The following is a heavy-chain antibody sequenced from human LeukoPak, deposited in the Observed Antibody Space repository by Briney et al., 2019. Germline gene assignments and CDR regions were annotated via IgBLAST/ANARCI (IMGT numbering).Heavy chain of an antibody. CDR2: IYTSGST. J-gene: IGHJ4*02. CDR1: GGSISSGSYY. CDR3: ARAEEDGYNSGIDY. V-gene: IGHV4-61*02. D-gene: IGHD5-24*01. Sequence: SETLSLTCTVSGGSISSGSYYWSWIRQPPGKGLEWIGRIYTSGSTNYNPSLKSRVTISVDTSKNQFSLKLSSVTAADTAVYYCARAEEDGYNSGIDYWGQGTLVTVSS.